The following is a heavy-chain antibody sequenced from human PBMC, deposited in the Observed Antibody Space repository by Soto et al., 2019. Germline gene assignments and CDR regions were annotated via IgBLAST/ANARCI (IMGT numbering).Heavy chain of an antibody. J-gene: IGHJ3*02. CDR1: GGSISSSSYY. CDR2: IYYSGST. V-gene: IGHV4-39*02. Sequence: SETLSLTCTVSGGSISSSSYYWGWIRQPPGKGLEWIGSIYYSGSTYYNPSLKSRVTISVDTSKNQFSLKLSSVTAADTAVYYCARDDAIFGVVHAFDIWGQGTMVTVSS. D-gene: IGHD3-3*01. CDR3: ARDDAIFGVVHAFDI.